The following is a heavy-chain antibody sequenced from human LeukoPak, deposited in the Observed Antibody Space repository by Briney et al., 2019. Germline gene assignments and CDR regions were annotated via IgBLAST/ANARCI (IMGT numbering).Heavy chain of an antibody. CDR2: INPNSGGT. D-gene: IGHD4-23*01. Sequence: GASVKVSCKASGYAFTGYYMHWVRQAPGQGLEWMGWINPNSGGTNYAQKFQGRVTMTRDTSISTAYMELSRLRSDDTAVYYCAGDYGGHSGTFDYWGQGTLVTVSS. CDR3: AGDYGGHSGTFDY. J-gene: IGHJ4*02. CDR1: GYAFTGYY. V-gene: IGHV1-2*02.